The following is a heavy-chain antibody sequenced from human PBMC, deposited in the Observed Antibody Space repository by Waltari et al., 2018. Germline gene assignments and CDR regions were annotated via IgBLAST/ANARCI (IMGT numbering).Heavy chain of an antibody. CDR3: APLPGGSGQTFDY. CDR2: IDPEDGET. Sequence: EVELVQSGAEVKTPGATVKISCKASGYTFMDYFMHWVQQAPGKGLEWMGRIDPEDGETVYSEKFQGRVTITADTSTDTAYMELSSLTSGDTAVYYCAPLPGGSGQTFDYWGQGTLVTVSP. J-gene: IGHJ4*02. D-gene: IGHD3-10*01. V-gene: IGHV1-69-2*01. CDR1: GYTFMDYF.